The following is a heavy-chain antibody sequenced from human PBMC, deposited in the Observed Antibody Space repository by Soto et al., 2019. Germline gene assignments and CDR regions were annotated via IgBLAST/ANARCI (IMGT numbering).Heavy chain of an antibody. J-gene: IGHJ5*02. CDR2: INHGGST. D-gene: IGHD5-12*01. Sequence: QVQLQQWGAGLLKPSETLSLTCAVYGESFIGYYWTWIRQSPGKGLEWIGEINHGGSTNYNPSLKSRVTISIDTSKNQLSLKLTSVTAADTSVYYCARTDIVTTNWFDPWGQGTLVTVSS. V-gene: IGHV4-34*01. CDR1: GESFIGYY. CDR3: ARTDIVTTNWFDP.